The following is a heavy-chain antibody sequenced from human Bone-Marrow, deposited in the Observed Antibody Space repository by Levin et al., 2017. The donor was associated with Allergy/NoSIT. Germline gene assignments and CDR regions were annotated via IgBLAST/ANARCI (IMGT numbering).Heavy chain of an antibody. Sequence: GGSLRLSCAASGFTFTSYSMHWVRQAPGKGLEWVAVISYDGGNKNYADSVKGRFTISRDNSKNTLYLQMNSLRSEDTAIYYCARGMTYYGSQSSYNVAYWGQGTLVTVSS. J-gene: IGHJ4*02. D-gene: IGHD3-10*01. CDR3: ARGMTYYGSQSSYNVAY. CDR1: GFTFTSYS. CDR2: ISYDGGNK. V-gene: IGHV3-30-3*01.